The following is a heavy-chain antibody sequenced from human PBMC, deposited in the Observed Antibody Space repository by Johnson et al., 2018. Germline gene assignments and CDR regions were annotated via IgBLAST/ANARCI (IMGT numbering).Heavy chain of an antibody. CDR3: AKDLYSSSSVLYYYYGMDV. V-gene: IGHV3-11*01. CDR1: GFTFSDYY. Sequence: QVQLVESGGGLVQPGGSLRLACAASGFTFSDYYMSWIRQAPGKGLEWVSYISSSGSTIYYADSVKGRFTISRDNAKNSLYLQMNSLRAEETALYYCAKDLYSSSSVLYYYYGMDVWGQGTTVTVSS. D-gene: IGHD6-6*01. CDR2: ISSSGSTI. J-gene: IGHJ6*02.